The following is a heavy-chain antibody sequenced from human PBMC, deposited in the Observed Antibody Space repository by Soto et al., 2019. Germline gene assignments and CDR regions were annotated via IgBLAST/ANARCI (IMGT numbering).Heavy chain of an antibody. D-gene: IGHD4-17*01. J-gene: IGHJ4*02. V-gene: IGHV4-30-2*01. CDR1: GDSISSGDYS. CDR2: IYDSGST. CDR3: ARGRTTLTYAFDY. Sequence: QLQLQESGSGLVKPSQTLSLTCAVSGDSISSGDYSWSWIRQPPGKGLECIGYIYDSGSTYYNPSRKSRVTISLDRSKNQFSLKLSSVTAADTAVYYCARGRTTLTYAFDYWGQGTLVTVSS.